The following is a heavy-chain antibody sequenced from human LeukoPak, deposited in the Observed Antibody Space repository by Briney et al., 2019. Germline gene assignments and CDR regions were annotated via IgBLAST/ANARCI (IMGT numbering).Heavy chain of an antibody. Sequence: GGLRLSCAASGFTFSNHGMNWVRQAPGKGLEWVSGISPSGDITYYADSVKGRFTISRDNSKHPLYLEVISLRAEDTAVYYCAKPARTDYADYWGQGTLVTVSS. J-gene: IGHJ4*02. CDR3: AKPARTDYADY. V-gene: IGHV3-23*01. CDR1: GFTFSNHG. CDR2: ISPSGDIT. D-gene: IGHD1-14*01.